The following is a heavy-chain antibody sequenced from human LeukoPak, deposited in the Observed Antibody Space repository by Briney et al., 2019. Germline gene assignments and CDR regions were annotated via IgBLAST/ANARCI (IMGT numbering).Heavy chain of an antibody. D-gene: IGHD3-10*01. CDR2: IYSGGST. CDR3: ARDPLWFGELGDY. Sequence: PGGSLRLSCAASGFRFNTYWMSWVRQAPGKGLEWVSVIYSGGSTYYADSVKGRFTISRDNSKNTLYLQMNSLRAEDTAVYYCARDPLWFGELGDYWGQGTLVTVSS. CDR1: GFRFNTYW. V-gene: IGHV3-66*01. J-gene: IGHJ4*02.